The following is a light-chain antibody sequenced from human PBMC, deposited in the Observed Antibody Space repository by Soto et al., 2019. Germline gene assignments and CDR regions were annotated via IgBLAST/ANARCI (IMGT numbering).Light chain of an antibody. CDR3: QQTYSTAWT. J-gene: IGKJ1*01. Sequence: DIQMAQSPSSLSASIGDRVTITCRASQSITTYLNWYQQKPGKAPNLLIYAASSLQGGVPSRFSGSGSGTDFTLTISSLQPEDFATYYCQQTYSTAWTFGQGTKVDLK. V-gene: IGKV1-39*01. CDR2: AAS. CDR1: QSITTY.